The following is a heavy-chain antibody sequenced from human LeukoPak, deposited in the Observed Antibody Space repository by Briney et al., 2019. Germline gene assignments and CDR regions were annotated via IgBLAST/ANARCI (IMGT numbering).Heavy chain of an antibody. Sequence: QPGGSLPLSCAASGFTFSSYAMSGGRQAPGKGREGVSAISGSGGSTYYADSVKGRFTISRHNAKNSLYLQMNSLRAEDTAVYYCAGDKGYHRFDPWGQGTLVTVSS. D-gene: IGHD2-2*01. J-gene: IGHJ5*02. CDR2: ISGSGGST. CDR1: GFTFSSYA. V-gene: IGHV3-23*01. CDR3: AGDKGYHRFDP.